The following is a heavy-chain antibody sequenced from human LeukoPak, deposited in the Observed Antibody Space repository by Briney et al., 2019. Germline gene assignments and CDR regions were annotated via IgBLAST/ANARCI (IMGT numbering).Heavy chain of an antibody. CDR3: ARGAYDFWSGYYNVTFDY. D-gene: IGHD3-3*01. CDR1: GGSFSGYY. V-gene: IGHV4-34*01. Sequence: SETLSLTCAVYGGSFSGYYWSWIRQPPGKGLEWIGEINHSGSTNYNPSLKSRVTISVDTSKNQFSLKLSSVTAADTAVYCCARGAYDFWSGYYNVTFDYWGQGTLVTVSS. CDR2: INHSGST. J-gene: IGHJ4*02.